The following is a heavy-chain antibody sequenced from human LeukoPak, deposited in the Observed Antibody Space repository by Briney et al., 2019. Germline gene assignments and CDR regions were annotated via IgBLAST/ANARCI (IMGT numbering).Heavy chain of an antibody. V-gene: IGHV3-23*01. CDR1: GFTFSSYA. D-gene: IGHD6-19*01. CDR3: AKDLRSGWYVTYNWFDA. CDR2: ISGSGGST. J-gene: IGHJ5*02. Sequence: PGGSLRLSCAASGFTFSSYAMSWVRQAPGKGLEWVSAISGSGGSTYYADSVKGRFTISRDNSKNTLYLQMNSLRAEDTAVYYCAKDLRSGWYVTYNWFDAWGQGTLVTVSS.